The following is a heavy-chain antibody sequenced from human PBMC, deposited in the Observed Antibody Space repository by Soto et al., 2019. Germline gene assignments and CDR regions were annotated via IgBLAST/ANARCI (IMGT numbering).Heavy chain of an antibody. D-gene: IGHD6-13*01. V-gene: IGHV4-30-4*01. Sequence: PSETLSLTCTVSGGSISSGDYYWSWIRQPPGKGLEWIGYIYYSGSTYYNPSLKSRVTISVDTSKNQFSLKLSSVTAADTAVYYCARDSTAAGTAWFDPWGQGTLVTVSS. CDR1: GGSISSGDYY. CDR3: ARDSTAAGTAWFDP. CDR2: IYYSGST. J-gene: IGHJ5*02.